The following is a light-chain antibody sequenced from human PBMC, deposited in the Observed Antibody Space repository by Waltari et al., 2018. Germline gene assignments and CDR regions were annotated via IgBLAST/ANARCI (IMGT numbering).Light chain of an antibody. CDR1: QSVSSSY. V-gene: IGKV3-20*01. Sequence: ETVLTQSPDTLSLSPGERATLSCRASQSVSSSYLDWYQQKPGQAPRLLIYGASSRATGIPDRFSGSGSGTDFTLTISRLEPEDFAVYYCQEYGSSPMFTFGQGTKVEIK. CDR3: QEYGSSPMFT. J-gene: IGKJ2*01. CDR2: GAS.